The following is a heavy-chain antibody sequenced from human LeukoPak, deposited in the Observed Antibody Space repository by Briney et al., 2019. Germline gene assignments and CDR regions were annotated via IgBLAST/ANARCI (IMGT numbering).Heavy chain of an antibody. CDR3: ARSGGGYRNFDY. CDR1: GVSISSYY. CDR2: IYYSGST. Sequence: SETLSLTCTVSGVSISSYYWSWIRQPPGKGLEWIGYIYYSGSTNYNPSLKSRITMSVDTSKNQFSLKLTSVTAADTAVYYCARSGGGYRNFDYWGQRALVTVSS. V-gene: IGHV4-59*01. D-gene: IGHD3-16*01. J-gene: IGHJ4*02.